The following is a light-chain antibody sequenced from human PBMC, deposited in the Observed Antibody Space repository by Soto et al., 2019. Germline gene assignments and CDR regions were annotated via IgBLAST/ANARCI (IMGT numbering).Light chain of an antibody. CDR2: EVN. Sequence: QSALTQPASVSGSPGQSITISCTGSNSDVGAYNYVSWYQQHPGKAPKLIIYEVNNQPSGVSHRFSGSKSGNMASLTISGLQADDEADYYCASYTVSHTRVFGGGTKLTVL. CDR1: NSDVGAYNY. CDR3: ASYTVSHTRV. J-gene: IGLJ3*02. V-gene: IGLV2-14*01.